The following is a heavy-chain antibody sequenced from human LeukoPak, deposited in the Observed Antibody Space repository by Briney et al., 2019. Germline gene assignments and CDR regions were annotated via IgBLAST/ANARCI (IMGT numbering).Heavy chain of an antibody. Sequence: GGSLRLSCAASGFTFDDYGMSWVRQAPGKGLEWVSGINWNGGSTGYADSVKGRFTISRDNAKNSLYLQMNSLRAEDTALYYCARDSIRQRLVTGGDDAFDIWGQGTTVTASS. J-gene: IGHJ3*02. V-gene: IGHV3-20*04. CDR3: ARDSIRQRLVTGGDDAFDI. CDR2: INWNGGST. D-gene: IGHD6-19*01. CDR1: GFTFDDYG.